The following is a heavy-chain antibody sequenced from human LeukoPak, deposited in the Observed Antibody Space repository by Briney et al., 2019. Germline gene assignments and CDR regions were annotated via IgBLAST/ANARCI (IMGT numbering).Heavy chain of an antibody. CDR3: ARDRKDSSSWEYYFDY. J-gene: IGHJ4*02. Sequence: PGGSLRLSCAASGFTFSSYAMSWVRQAPGKGLEWVSAISGSGGSTYYADSVKGRVTISRDNAKNSLYLQMNSLRAEDTAVYYCARDRKDSSSWEYYFDYWGQGTLVTVSS. CDR1: GFTFSSYA. D-gene: IGHD6-13*01. V-gene: IGHV3-23*01. CDR2: ISGSGGST.